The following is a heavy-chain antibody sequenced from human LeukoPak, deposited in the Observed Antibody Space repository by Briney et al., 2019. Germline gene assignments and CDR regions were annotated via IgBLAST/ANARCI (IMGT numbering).Heavy chain of an antibody. CDR1: GYTFIGYY. V-gene: IGHV1-69*13. D-gene: IGHD3-3*01. Sequence: ASVKVSCKASGYTFIGYYLHWVRQAPGQGLEWMGGIIPIFGTANYAQKFQGRVTITADESTSTAYMELSSLRSEDTAVYYCARATIFGVVVRPFDYWGQGTLVTVSS. CDR3: ARATIFGVVVRPFDY. J-gene: IGHJ4*02. CDR2: IIPIFGTA.